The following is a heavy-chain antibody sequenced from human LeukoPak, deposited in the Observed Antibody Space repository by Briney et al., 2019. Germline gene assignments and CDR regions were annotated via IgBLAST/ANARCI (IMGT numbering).Heavy chain of an antibody. CDR2: IYYSGST. CDR3: ARGSDHYDILTGYWNDAFDI. V-gene: IGHV4-39*07. CDR1: GGSISSSSYY. D-gene: IGHD3-9*01. J-gene: IGHJ3*02. Sequence: SETLSLTCTVSGGSISSSSYYWGWIRQPPGKGLEWIGSIYYSGSTYYNPSLKSRVTISVDTSKNQFSLKLSSVTAADTAVYYCARGSDHYDILTGYWNDAFDIWGQGTMVTVSS.